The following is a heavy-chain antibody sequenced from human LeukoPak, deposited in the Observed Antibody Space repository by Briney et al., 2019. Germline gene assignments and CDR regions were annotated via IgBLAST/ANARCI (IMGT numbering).Heavy chain of an antibody. J-gene: IGHJ4*02. V-gene: IGHV1-69*13. CDR1: GGTFSSYA. CDR3: AKIKDGYNSNWDY. CDR2: IIPIFGTA. D-gene: IGHD5-24*01. Sequence: SVKVSCKASGGTFSSYAISWVRQAPGQGLEWMGGIIPIFGTANYAQKFQGRVTITADESTSTAYMELSSLRSEDTAVYYCAKIKDGYNSNWDYWGQGTLVTVSS.